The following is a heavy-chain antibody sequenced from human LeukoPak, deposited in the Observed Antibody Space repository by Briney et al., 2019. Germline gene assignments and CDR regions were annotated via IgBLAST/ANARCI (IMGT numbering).Heavy chain of an antibody. V-gene: IGHV3-30*03. CDR1: GFTFSSYG. CDR3: AREGGPGVVVPAAKSEAFDI. J-gene: IGHJ3*02. CDR2: ISYDGSNK. D-gene: IGHD2-2*01. Sequence: GGSLRLSCAASGFTFSSYGMHWVRQAPGKGLEWVAVISYDGSNKYYADSVKGRFTISRDNSKNTLYLQMNSLRSEDTAVYYCAREGGPGVVVPAAKSEAFDIWGQGTMVTVSS.